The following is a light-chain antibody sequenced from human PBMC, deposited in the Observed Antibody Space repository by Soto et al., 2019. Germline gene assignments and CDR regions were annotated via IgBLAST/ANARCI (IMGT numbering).Light chain of an antibody. J-gene: IGLJ2*01. Sequence: QSVLTQSPSASASLGASVKLTCTLSSGHSSYAIAWHQQQPEKGPRYLMKLNSDGSHRKGDGIPDRFSGSSSGAEHYLTISSLQSEDEVDYYCQTWGTGIGVFGGGTKLTVL. CDR3: QTWGTGIGV. CDR2: LNSDGSH. V-gene: IGLV4-69*01. CDR1: SGHSSYA.